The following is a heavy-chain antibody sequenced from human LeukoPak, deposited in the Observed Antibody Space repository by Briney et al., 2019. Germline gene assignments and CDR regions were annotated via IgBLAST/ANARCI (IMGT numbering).Heavy chain of an antibody. CDR1: GFTFSPYA. CDR3: AKCVMGMEEAFDI. Sequence: GTSLRLSCTASGFTFSPYAMHWVRQAPGKGLEWVTVTSHDGGIKYYADSVKGRFTISRDNSKNTLYLQMNSLRAEDTAVYCCAKCVMGMEEAFDIWGQGTMVTVSS. V-gene: IGHV3-30-3*02. CDR2: TSHDGGIK. J-gene: IGHJ3*02. D-gene: IGHD2-8*01.